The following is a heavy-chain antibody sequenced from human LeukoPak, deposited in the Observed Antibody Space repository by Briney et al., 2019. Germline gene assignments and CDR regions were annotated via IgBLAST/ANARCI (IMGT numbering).Heavy chain of an antibody. CDR1: GFTFSDYY. J-gene: IGHJ6*02. V-gene: IGHV3-11*05. D-gene: IGHD3-10*01. CDR2: ISSSSSYT. Sequence: GGSLRLSCAASGFTFSDYYMSWIRHAPGKGVEWLSYISSSSSYTNYADSVKGRFTISRDNAKNSLYLQMNSLRAEDTAVYYCARDRAQYYYGSGSYRPYYYYGMDVWGQGTTVTVSS. CDR3: ARDRAQYYYGSGSYRPYYYYGMDV.